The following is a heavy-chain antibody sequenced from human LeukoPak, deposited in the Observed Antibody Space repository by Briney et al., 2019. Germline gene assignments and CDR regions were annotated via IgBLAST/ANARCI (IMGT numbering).Heavy chain of an antibody. CDR2: INSDGSST. J-gene: IGHJ4*02. CDR3: AKDPYSIAVAGGPVDY. D-gene: IGHD6-19*01. CDR1: GFTFSSYW. Sequence: GGSLRLSCAASGFTFSSYWMHWVRQAPGKGLVWVSRINSDGSSTYYADSVKGRFTISRDNSKNTLYLQMNSLRAEDTAVYYCAKDPYSIAVAGGPVDYWGQGTLVTVSS. V-gene: IGHV3-74*01.